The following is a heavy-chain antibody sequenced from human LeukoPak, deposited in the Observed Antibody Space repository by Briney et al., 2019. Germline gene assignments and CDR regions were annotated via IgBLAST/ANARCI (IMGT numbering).Heavy chain of an antibody. J-gene: IGHJ4*02. D-gene: IGHD3-10*01. V-gene: IGHV1-2*04. CDR3: ARGRSITMVRGVTHFDY. CDR1: GYTFTGYY. Sequence: ASVNVSCKASGYTFTGYYMHWVRQAPGQGLEGMGWINPNSGCTNYAQQFQGWVTMTRDTSISTAYMELSRLRSDDTAVYYCARGRSITMVRGVTHFDYWGQGTLVTVSS. CDR2: INPNSGCT.